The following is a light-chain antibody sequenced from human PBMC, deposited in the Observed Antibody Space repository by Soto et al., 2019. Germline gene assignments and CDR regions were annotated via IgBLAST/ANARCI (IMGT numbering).Light chain of an antibody. CDR3: QDYDNGPRT. CDR1: QSVSSN. CDR2: SAS. J-gene: IGKJ1*01. V-gene: IGKV3-15*01. Sequence: EIVMTQSPATLSVSPGERATLSCRASQSVSSNLAWYQQKPGQAPRLLIYSASTRATGIPARFSGSGSGTEFTLTISGLQSEVFEVYYCQDYDNGPRTFGQGTKVDIK.